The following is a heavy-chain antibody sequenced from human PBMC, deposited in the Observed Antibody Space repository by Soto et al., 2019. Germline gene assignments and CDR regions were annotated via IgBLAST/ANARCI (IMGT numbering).Heavy chain of an antibody. D-gene: IGHD1-26*01. CDR1: GLTFSSSS. J-gene: IGHJ4*02. Sequence: GGSLRLSCTVSGLTFSSSSVHWVRQAPGKGLGWVAVISENGDRLYSTDSVRGRFLVSRDTFNNTIYLQMNSLRPEDTGEYFCARRLAPSVSALGYWGQGALVTVSS. V-gene: IGHV3-30-3*01. CDR3: ARRLAPSVSALGY. CDR2: ISENGDRL.